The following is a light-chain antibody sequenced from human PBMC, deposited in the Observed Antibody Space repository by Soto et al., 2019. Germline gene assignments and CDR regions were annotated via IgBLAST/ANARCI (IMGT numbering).Light chain of an antibody. Sequence: EIVMTQSPATLSVSPGGRATLSCRASQSISDTLAWYQQKPGQAPRLLIHGASTRAPGFPARFSGSGSGPEFTLTINSLQSEDFAIYYCQRYNNWPLTFGGGTKVDIK. CDR2: GAS. CDR3: QRYNNWPLT. CDR1: QSISDT. V-gene: IGKV3-15*01. J-gene: IGKJ4*01.